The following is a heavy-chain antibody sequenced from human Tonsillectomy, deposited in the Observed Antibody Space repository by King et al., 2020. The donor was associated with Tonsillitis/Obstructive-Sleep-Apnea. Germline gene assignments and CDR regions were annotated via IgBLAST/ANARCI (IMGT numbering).Heavy chain of an antibody. Sequence: QLVQSGAEVKMPGASVKVSCKTSGYTFTTYGITWVRQAPGQGLEWMGWITTYNGNTNYAQHLQGRVTMTTDTSTSTAYMELRSLRSDDTAVYYCAGSFGSSWYFQPFDSWGQGTLVPVSS. J-gene: IGHJ4*02. D-gene: IGHD6-13*01. CDR1: GYTFTTYG. CDR3: AGSFGSSWYFQPFDS. V-gene: IGHV1-18*01. CDR2: ITTYNGNT.